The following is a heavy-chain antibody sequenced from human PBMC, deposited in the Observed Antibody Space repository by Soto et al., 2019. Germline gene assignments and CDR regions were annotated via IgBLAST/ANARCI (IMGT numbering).Heavy chain of an antibody. CDR2: SSATGAGT. CDR3: AKDRRAGGNYGFYSDF. Sequence: EVQLLESGGGLVQPGGSLRLSCAASGFTFSSYGMTWVRQAPGKGLEWVSFSSATGAGTYYADSVKGRFTISRDNSKNTLYLQKTSLSADDTAVYYCAKDRRAGGNYGFYSDFWGQGALVIVSS. CDR1: GFTFSSYG. V-gene: IGHV3-23*01. D-gene: IGHD1-7*01. J-gene: IGHJ4*02.